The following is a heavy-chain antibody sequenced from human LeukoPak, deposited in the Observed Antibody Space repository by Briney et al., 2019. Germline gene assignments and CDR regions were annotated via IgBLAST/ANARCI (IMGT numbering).Heavy chain of an antibody. Sequence: GGSLRLSCAASGFTLSSYAMSCVRQAPGKGRECFSAISGSGRSTYYADSVKGRFTISRDKSKNTLYLQMNSLRAEDTAVYYCAKDHVSSTYYYGSGSYRELDYWGQGTLVTVSS. V-gene: IGHV3-23*01. D-gene: IGHD3-10*01. CDR1: GFTLSSYA. J-gene: IGHJ4*02. CDR3: AKDHVSSTYYYGSGSYRELDY. CDR2: ISGSGRST.